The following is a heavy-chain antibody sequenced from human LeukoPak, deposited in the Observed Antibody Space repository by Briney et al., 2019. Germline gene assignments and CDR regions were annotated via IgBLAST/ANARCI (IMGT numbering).Heavy chain of an antibody. CDR3: ARASRIFGVVIATYYFDY. J-gene: IGHJ4*02. D-gene: IGHD3-3*01. Sequence: GASVKVSCKASGYTFTSYGINWVRQAPGQGLEWMGWISPYNGNRYYAQKFQGRVTITADKSTSSAYMELSSLRSEDTAVYYCARASRIFGVVIATYYFDYWGQGTLVTVSS. V-gene: IGHV1-18*01. CDR1: GYTFTSYG. CDR2: ISPYNGNR.